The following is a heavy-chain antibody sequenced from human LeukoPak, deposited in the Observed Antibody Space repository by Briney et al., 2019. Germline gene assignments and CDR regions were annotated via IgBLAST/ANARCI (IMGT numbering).Heavy chain of an antibody. J-gene: IGHJ4*02. CDR2: IYYSGST. V-gene: IGHV4-30-4*08. D-gene: IGHD6-13*01. Sequence: PSQTLSLTCTVSGGSISSGDYYWSWIRQPPGKGLEWIGYIYYSGSTYYNPSLKSRATISVDTSKNQFSLKLSSVTAADTAVYYCAAFGPVGTAAGFDYWGQGTLVTVSS. CDR3: AAFGPVGTAAGFDY. CDR1: GGSISSGDYY.